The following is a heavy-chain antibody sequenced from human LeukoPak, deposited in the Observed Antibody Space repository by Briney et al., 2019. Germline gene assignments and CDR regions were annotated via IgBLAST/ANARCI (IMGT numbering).Heavy chain of an antibody. J-gene: IGHJ6*02. CDR1: GYSISSSNW. CDR3: ARRGHRISTALDV. V-gene: IGHV4-28*01. CDR2: IYYSGST. Sequence: SETLSLTCAVSGYSISSSNWWGWIRQRPGKGLEWIGYIYYSGSTYCNPSLKSRVTMSVDTSKNQFSLKLSSVTAVDTAVYYCARRGHRISTALDVWGQGTTVTVSS. D-gene: IGHD2-2*01.